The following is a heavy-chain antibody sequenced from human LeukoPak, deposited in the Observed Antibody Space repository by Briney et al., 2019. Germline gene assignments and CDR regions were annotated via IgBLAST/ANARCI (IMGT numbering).Heavy chain of an antibody. V-gene: IGHV3-21*01. CDR1: GFTFSSYA. D-gene: IGHD3-10*01. CDR3: ARDFGISMVRGLFDY. J-gene: IGHJ4*02. CDR2: ISSSSTYI. Sequence: GGSLRLSCAASGFTFSSYAMHWVRQAPGKGLEWVSSISSSSTYIYYADSVKGRFTISRDNAKNSLYLQMNSLRVEDTTVYYCARDFGISMVRGLFDYWGQGTLVAVSS.